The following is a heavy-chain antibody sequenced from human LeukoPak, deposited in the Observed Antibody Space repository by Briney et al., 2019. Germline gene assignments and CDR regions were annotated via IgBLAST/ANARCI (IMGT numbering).Heavy chain of an antibody. CDR1: GGTFSSYA. J-gene: IGHJ4*02. CDR2: IIPILGIA. Sequence: SVKVSCKASGGTFSSYAISWVRQAPGQGLEWMGRIIPILGIANYAQKFQGRVTITADKSTSTAYMELSSLRSEDTAVYYCARETAVAGSYYSDQWGQGTLVTVSS. D-gene: IGHD6-19*01. V-gene: IGHV1-69*04. CDR3: ARETAVAGSYYSDQ.